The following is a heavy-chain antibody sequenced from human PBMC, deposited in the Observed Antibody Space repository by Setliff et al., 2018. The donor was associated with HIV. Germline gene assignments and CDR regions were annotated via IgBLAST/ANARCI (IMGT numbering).Heavy chain of an antibody. D-gene: IGHD2-8*01. CDR1: GGSFSGYY. CDR2: INHSGKS. Sequence: PSETLSLTCAVYGGSFSGYYWSWIRQPPGKGLEWIGEINHSGKSNYNPSLKSRVTISLDTSQNQFSLKLTPVTAADSAMHYCARFEVDDCTNDVCSYYYGLDVWGQGTAVTVSS. CDR3: ARFEVDDCTNDVCSYYYGLDV. V-gene: IGHV4-34*01. J-gene: IGHJ6*02.